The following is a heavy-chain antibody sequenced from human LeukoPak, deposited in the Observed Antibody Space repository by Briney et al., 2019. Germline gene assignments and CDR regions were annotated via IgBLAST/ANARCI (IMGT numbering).Heavy chain of an antibody. V-gene: IGHV3-53*01. CDR2: IYSGGST. D-gene: IGHD6-19*01. J-gene: IGHJ4*02. Sequence: GGSLRLSCAASGFTVSNNYMSWVRQAPGKGLGWVSVIYSGGSTYSADSVKGRFTISRDNSKNTLYLQMNSLRAEDTAVYYCARDFLGSSGWYRYFDYWGQGTLVTVSS. CDR3: ARDFLGSSGWYRYFDY. CDR1: GFTVSNNY.